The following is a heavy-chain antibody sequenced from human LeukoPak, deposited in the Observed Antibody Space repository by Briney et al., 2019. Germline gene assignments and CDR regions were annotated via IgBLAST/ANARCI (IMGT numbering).Heavy chain of an antibody. J-gene: IGHJ6*02. D-gene: IGHD4-17*01. CDR1: GFAFSDYY. V-gene: IGHV3-11*05. CDR3: ARDRVRVTTVFTWEVYYYGMDV. CDR2: ISSSSSYT. Sequence: PGGSLRLSCAASGFAFSDYYMSWIRQAPGKGLEWVSYISSSSSYTNYADSVKGRFTISRDNAKNSLYLQMNSLRAEDTAVYYCARDRVRVTTVFTWEVYYYGMDVWGQGTTVTASS.